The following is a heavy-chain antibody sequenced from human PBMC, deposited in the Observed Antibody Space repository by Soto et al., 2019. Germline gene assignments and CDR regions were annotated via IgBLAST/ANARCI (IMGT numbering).Heavy chain of an antibody. V-gene: IGHV4-59*01. D-gene: IGHD5-12*01. Sequence: SGRLSISCAVCRGRISSYEGSWIRKTQGKGLECIGYIYYSGSTNYNPSLKSRVTISVDTSKNQFSLKLSSVTAADTAVYYCARVRSGYDWGVRPYYYSGMDVWGHGTTVTVSS. CDR1: RGRISSYE. J-gene: IGHJ6*02. CDR2: IYYSGST. CDR3: ARVRSGYDWGVRPYYYSGMDV.